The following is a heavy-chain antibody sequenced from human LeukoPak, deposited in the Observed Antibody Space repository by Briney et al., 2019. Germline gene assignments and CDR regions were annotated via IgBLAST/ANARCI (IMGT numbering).Heavy chain of an antibody. V-gene: IGHV3-23*01. Sequence: PGGSLRLSCAASGFTLSNAWMNWVRQAPGKGLEWVSAISGSGGTTYYADSVKGRFTVSRDNSKNSLYLQMNSLRAEDTAVYYCARDVYYGSGSPRLDYWGQGTLVTVSS. CDR1: GFTLSNAW. CDR2: ISGSGGTT. J-gene: IGHJ4*02. CDR3: ARDVYYGSGSPRLDY. D-gene: IGHD3-10*01.